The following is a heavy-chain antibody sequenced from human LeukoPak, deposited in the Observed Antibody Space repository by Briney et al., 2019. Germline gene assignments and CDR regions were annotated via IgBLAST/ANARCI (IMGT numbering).Heavy chain of an antibody. CDR3: AREPPAVRNNCFDP. CDR1: GGSISSSTYY. CDR2: VSYSGTT. D-gene: IGHD2-2*01. Sequence: SETLSLTCTVSGGSISSSTYYWGWVRQPPGKGLEWIGRVSYSGTTYYNTSLRSRVTISIDTSRNQFSLKVPSGTAADTAVYSWAREPPAVRNNCFDPWGQGTLVTSPQ. V-gene: IGHV4-39*02. J-gene: IGHJ5*02.